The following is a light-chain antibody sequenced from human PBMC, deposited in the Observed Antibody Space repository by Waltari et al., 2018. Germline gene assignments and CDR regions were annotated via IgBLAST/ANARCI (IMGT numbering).Light chain of an antibody. CDR3: QQLNSYPLT. V-gene: IGKV1-9*01. J-gene: IGKJ4*01. CDR1: QGISNY. Sequence: DIQLTQSPSFLSASVRDRVTITCRASQGISNYLAWYQQKPGKAPNLLIYSASTWQSGVPSRFDGSVSGTEFSLTISSLQPEDFATYYCQQLNSYPLTFGGGTKVEIK. CDR2: SAS.